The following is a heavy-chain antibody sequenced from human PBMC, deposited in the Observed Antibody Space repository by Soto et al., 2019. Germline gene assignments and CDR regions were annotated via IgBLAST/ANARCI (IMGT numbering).Heavy chain of an antibody. J-gene: IGHJ6*02. Sequence: GGSLRLSCAASGFTFSSYSMNWVRQAPGKGLEWVSSISSSSSYIYYADSVKGRFTISRDNAKNSLYLQMNSLRAEDTAVYYCAREQYGYYGMDVWGQGTTVTVSS. D-gene: IGHD2-2*01. CDR2: ISSSSSYI. CDR1: GFTFSSYS. V-gene: IGHV3-21*01. CDR3: AREQYGYYGMDV.